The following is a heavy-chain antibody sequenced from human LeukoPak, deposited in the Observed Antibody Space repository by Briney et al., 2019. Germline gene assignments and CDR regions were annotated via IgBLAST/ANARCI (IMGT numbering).Heavy chain of an antibody. Sequence: PSETLSLTCAVYGGSFSGYYWSWIRQPPGKGLEWIGYIFYTGSTNYNPSLKSRVTISVLTSKNRFSLKLSSVTAADTAVYYCATLTGGDGAFDIWGQGTMVTVSS. D-gene: IGHD2-21*01. V-gene: IGHV4-59*01. CDR1: GGSFSGYY. CDR2: IFYTGST. CDR3: ATLTGGDGAFDI. J-gene: IGHJ3*02.